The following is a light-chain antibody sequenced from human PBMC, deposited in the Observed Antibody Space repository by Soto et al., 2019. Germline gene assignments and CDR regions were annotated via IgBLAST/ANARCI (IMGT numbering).Light chain of an antibody. J-gene: IGKJ5*01. Sequence: IALPQSPGTLSFSPGERATLSCRASQTLSNSFIAWYQHKPGQAPRLLVYDTSTRATGIPDRYSGSGSGTDFTLTISRLEPEDFAVFFCQQYGTSEIIFGQGTRLEIK. V-gene: IGKV3-20*01. CDR3: QQYGTSEII. CDR2: DTS. CDR1: QTLSNSF.